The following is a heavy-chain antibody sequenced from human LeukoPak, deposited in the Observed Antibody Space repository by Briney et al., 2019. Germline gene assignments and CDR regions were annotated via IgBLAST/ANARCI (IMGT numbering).Heavy chain of an antibody. CDR2: ISWNSGSI. CDR3: AKVNSGSYLDAFDI. CDR1: GFTFDDYA. V-gene: IGHV3-9*01. Sequence: GGSLRLSCAASGFTFDDYAMHWVRQAPGKGLEWVSGISWNSGSIGYADSVKGRFTISRVNAKNSLYLQMNSLRAEDTALYYCAKVNSGSYLDAFDIWGQGTMVTVSS. J-gene: IGHJ3*02. D-gene: IGHD1-26*01.